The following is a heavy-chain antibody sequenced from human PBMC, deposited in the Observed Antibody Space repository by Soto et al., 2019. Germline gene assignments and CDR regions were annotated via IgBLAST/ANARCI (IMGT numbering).Heavy chain of an antibody. J-gene: IGHJ4*02. CDR3: AKKSTRLRSIVVVPAAIDY. CDR2: ISGSGGST. CDR1: GFTFSSYA. V-gene: IGHV3-23*01. Sequence: GGSLRLSCAASGFTFSSYAMSWVRQAPGKGLEWVSAISGSGGSTYYADSVKGRFTNSRDNSKNTLYLQMNRLRAEDTAVYYCAKKSTRLRSIVVVPAAIDYWGQGTLVTVSS. D-gene: IGHD2-2*01.